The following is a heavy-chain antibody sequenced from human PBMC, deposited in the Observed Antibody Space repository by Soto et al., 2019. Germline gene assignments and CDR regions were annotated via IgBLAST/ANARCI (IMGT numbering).Heavy chain of an antibody. CDR2: SNYLGTV. CDR1: GGYLRDYY. Sequence: RLQESAPGLVKPSESLSLSCAVSGGYLRDYYWDWIRQAPGKGLEWIGNSNYLGTVHYHPSLSSRVTMSIDMSKNQFSLEVRYVTAADTAVYYCARHAPGATFFDYWGQGALVTVSS. D-gene: IGHD3-10*01. J-gene: IGHJ4*02. V-gene: IGHV4-59*04. CDR3: ARHAPGATFFDY.